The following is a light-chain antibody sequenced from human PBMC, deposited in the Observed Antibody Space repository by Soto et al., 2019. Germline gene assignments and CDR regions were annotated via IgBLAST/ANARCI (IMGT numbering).Light chain of an antibody. CDR2: GAS. CDR3: QQYGSSLWT. J-gene: IGKJ1*01. Sequence: EIVMTQSPATLSVSPGERATLSCRASQSVSTNLAWYQQKPGQGPRLLIFGASTRAIGIPARFSGSGSGTDFTLTISSLQSEDFAVYYCQQYGSSLWTFGQGTKVEIK. V-gene: IGKV3-15*01. CDR1: QSVSTN.